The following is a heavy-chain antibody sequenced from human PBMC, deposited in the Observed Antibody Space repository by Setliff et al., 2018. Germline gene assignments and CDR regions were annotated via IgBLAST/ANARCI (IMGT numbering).Heavy chain of an antibody. V-gene: IGHV3-23*05. D-gene: IGHD2-15*01. CDR2: IFGGGTST. J-gene: IGHJ5*01. Sequence: GGSLRLSCAASGFTFSNYAVSWVRQAPGMGLEWVSTIFGGGTSTYYADSVKGRFTISRDNSKNTLYLQMNSLTVYDTGVYFCRLGGIVGGTDSWGQGTLVTVSS. CDR1: GFTFSNYA. CDR3: RLGGIVGGTDS.